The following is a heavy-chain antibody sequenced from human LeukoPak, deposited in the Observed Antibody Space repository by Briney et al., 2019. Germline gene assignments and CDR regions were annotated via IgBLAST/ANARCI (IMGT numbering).Heavy chain of an antibody. CDR3: AGGDFWSGYHPTTDAFDI. D-gene: IGHD3-3*01. CDR2: ISYDGTKK. V-gene: IGHV3-30*03. Sequence: GGSLRLSCAASGFTFSTYGMHWVRQAPGKGLEWVAAISYDGTKKYHEDSMKGRFAISRDNSKNTLYLQMNSLRAEDTAVYYCAGGDFWSGYHPTTDAFDIWGQGTMVTVSS. J-gene: IGHJ3*02. CDR1: GFTFSTYG.